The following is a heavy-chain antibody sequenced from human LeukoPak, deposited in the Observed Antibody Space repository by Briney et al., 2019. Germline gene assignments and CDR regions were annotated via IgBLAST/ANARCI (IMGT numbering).Heavy chain of an antibody. V-gene: IGHV4-31*03. D-gene: IGHD2/OR15-2a*01. J-gene: IGHJ4*02. CDR3: ARGPNNFDY. CDR1: GGSINFGGYG. CDR2: IYYSGST. Sequence: SETLSLDCTVPGGSINFGGYGCSWIRQPPGKGLDWIGYIYYSGSTYYNPSLKSRVTISVDTSKNQFALKLSSVTAADTAVYYCARGPNNFDYWGQGTLVTVSS.